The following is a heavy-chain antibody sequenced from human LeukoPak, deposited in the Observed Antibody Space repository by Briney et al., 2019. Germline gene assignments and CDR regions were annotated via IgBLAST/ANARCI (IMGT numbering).Heavy chain of an antibody. Sequence: GASVKVSCKASGGTFSSYAISWVRQAPGQGLEWMGGIIPIFGTANYAQKFQGRVTITADESTSTAYMELSSLRSEDTAVYYCARVPYCSSTSCYLNYYYYMDVWGKGTTVTVSS. D-gene: IGHD2-2*01. J-gene: IGHJ6*03. CDR1: GGTFSSYA. CDR2: IIPIFGTA. V-gene: IGHV1-69*13. CDR3: ARVPYCSSTSCYLNYYYYMDV.